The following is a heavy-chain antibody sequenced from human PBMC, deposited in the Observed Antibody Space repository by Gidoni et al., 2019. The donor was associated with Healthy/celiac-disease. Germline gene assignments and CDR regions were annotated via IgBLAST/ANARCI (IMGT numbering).Heavy chain of an antibody. V-gene: IGHV3-23*02. CDR1: GFTFSVYA. CDR2: ISGSGGSK. J-gene: IGHJ4*02. D-gene: IGHD3-16*02. CDR3: AKGGQCRMITFGAVIVPTDY. Sequence: EWQLLESGGGLVQPGGSLRLSCAAHGFTFSVYAMRRVRPAPGKGLELVSAISGSGGSKYYEDSEKGRSTISGDTYKNTLYLQMNSMRAEDTAVYYCAKGGQCRMITFGAVIVPTDYWGQGTLVTVSS.